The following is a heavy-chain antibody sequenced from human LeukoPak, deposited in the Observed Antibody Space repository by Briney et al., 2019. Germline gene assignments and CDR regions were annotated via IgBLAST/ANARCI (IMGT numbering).Heavy chain of an antibody. D-gene: IGHD1-26*01. CDR2: ISAYNGNT. J-gene: IGHJ4*02. CDR3: ARVTAGSYYLDY. V-gene: IGHV1-18*04. Sequence: GASVKVSCKASGSPFTGYYIHWVRQAPGHGLEWMGWISAYNGNTNYAQKLQGRVTMTTDTSTSTAYMELRSLRSDDTAVYYCARVTAGSYYLDYWGQGTLVTVSS. CDR1: GSPFTGYY.